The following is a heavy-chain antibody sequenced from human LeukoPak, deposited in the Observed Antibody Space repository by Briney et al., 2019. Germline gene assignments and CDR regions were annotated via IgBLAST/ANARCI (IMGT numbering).Heavy chain of an antibody. CDR2: INAGNGNT. Sequence: ASVKVSCKASGYTFTSYAMHWVRQAPGQRLEWMGWINAGNGNTKYSQKFQGKVTITRDTSASTAYMELSSLRSEDTAVYYCARDYTLYRSGWFLDYWGQGTVVTVSS. V-gene: IGHV1-3*01. CDR1: GYTFTSYA. D-gene: IGHD6-19*01. J-gene: IGHJ4*02. CDR3: ARDYTLYRSGWFLDY.